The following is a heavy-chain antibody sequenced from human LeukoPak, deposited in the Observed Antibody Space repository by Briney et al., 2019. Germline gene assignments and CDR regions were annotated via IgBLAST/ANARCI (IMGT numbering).Heavy chain of an antibody. CDR1: GYTFTSYA. V-gene: IGHV7-4-1*02. D-gene: IGHD6-13*01. CDR3: ARDHGSSSWYPPYYYYYYYMDV. Sequence: GASVKVSCEASGYTFTSYAMNWVRQAPGQGLEWMGWINTNTGNPTYAQGFTGRFVFSLDTSVSTAYLQISSLKAEDTAVYYCARDHGSSSWYPPYYYYYYYMDVWGKGTTVTVSS. CDR2: INTNTGNP. J-gene: IGHJ6*03.